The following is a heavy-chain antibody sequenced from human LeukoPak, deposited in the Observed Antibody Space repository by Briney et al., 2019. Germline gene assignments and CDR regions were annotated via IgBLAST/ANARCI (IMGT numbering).Heavy chain of an antibody. CDR2: IYDSGST. D-gene: IGHD3-3*01. CDR1: GGSIRSSYYY. Sequence: SETLSLTCTVSGGSIRSSYYYWGWIRQPPGKGLEWIGSIYDSGSTYYNPSLKSRVTISVDTSKNQFSLKLNSVTAADTAVYYCARGVPFGVVHDGMDVWGQGTTVTVSS. J-gene: IGHJ6*02. CDR3: ARGVPFGVVHDGMDV. V-gene: IGHV4-39*01.